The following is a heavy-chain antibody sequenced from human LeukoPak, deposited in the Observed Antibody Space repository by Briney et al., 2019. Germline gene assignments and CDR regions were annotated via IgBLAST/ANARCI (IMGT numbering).Heavy chain of an antibody. D-gene: IGHD2-15*01. CDR1: GYTFTGYY. J-gene: IGHJ5*02. CDR3: ARTAVAATVWWFDP. V-gene: IGHV1-2*02. CDR2: INPNNGGT. Sequence: ASVKVSCKASGYTFTGYYMHWVRQAPGQGLEWMGWINPNNGGTTYAQKFQGRVTMTRDTSISTAYMELSRLRSDDTAVYYCARTAVAATVWWFDPWGQGTLVTVSS.